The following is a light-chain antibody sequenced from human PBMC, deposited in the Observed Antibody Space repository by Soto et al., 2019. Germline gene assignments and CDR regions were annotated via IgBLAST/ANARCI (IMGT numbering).Light chain of an antibody. CDR2: GVT. V-gene: IGLV2-14*01. CDR3: SSYTSISLVV. Sequence: QSVLTQPASVSGSPGQSITISCTGTNSDIGGYNYVSWYRHHPGKAPKLMIYGVTNRPSGVSNRFSGSKSGNTASLTISGLHDEDEADYYCSSYTSISLVVFGGGTQLTVL. J-gene: IGLJ2*01. CDR1: NSDIGGYNY.